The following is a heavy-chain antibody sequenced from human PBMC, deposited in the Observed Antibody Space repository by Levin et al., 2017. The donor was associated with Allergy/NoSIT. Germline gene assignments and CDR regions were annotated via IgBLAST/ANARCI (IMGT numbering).Heavy chain of an antibody. D-gene: IGHD6-13*01. Sequence: GGSLRLSCAASGFTFSSYAMHWVRQAPGKGLEWVAVISYDGSNKYYADSVKGRFTISRDNSKNTLYLQMNSLRAEDTAVYYCARDGGGTDSSSWYGWGQGTLVTVSS. J-gene: IGHJ4*02. CDR1: GFTFSSYA. V-gene: IGHV3-30-3*01. CDR3: ARDGGGTDSSSWYG. CDR2: ISYDGSNK.